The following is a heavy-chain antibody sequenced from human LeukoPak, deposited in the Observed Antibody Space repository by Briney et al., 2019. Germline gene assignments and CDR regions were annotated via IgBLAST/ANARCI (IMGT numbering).Heavy chain of an antibody. D-gene: IGHD6-19*01. CDR1: GYTFTSYA. V-gene: IGHV1-2*02. Sequence: GASVKVSCKASGYTFTSYAMNWVRQAPGQGLEWMGWINPNSGGTNYAQKFQGRVTMTRDTSISTAYMELSRLRSDDTAVYYCARGSSGWYGPNYYYYYMDVWGKGTTVTISS. CDR3: ARGSSGWYGPNYYYYYMDV. CDR2: INPNSGGT. J-gene: IGHJ6*03.